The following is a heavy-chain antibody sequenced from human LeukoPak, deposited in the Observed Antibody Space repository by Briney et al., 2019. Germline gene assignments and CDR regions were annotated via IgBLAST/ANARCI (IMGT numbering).Heavy chain of an antibody. Sequence: GGSLRLSCAASGFTFSSCAMTWVRQALGKGLQWVSDISGNGYSTYYADSLKGRFTISRDNSKNTLYLQMNSLRAEDTAVYYCATNSSSWYIDQWGQGTLVTVSS. CDR2: ISGNGYST. J-gene: IGHJ4*02. V-gene: IGHV3-23*01. CDR1: GFTFSSCA. CDR3: ATNSSSWYIDQ. D-gene: IGHD6-13*01.